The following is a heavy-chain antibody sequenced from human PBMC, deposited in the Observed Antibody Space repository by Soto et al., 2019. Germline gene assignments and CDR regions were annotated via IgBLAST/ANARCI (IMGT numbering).Heavy chain of an antibody. CDR3: ATWHEREHAYDV. CDR2: LYDVDGS. J-gene: IGHJ3*01. V-gene: IGHV3-53*01. D-gene: IGHD1-1*01. CDR1: GLTVSGKKY. Sequence: GGSLRLSCAASGLTVSGKKYVAWVRQAPGKGLEWVSALYDVDGSFYADSVKGRFTTSSDSSKTTVYLQMNGLRPDDTAVYYCATWHEREHAYDVWGQGTTVTVSS.